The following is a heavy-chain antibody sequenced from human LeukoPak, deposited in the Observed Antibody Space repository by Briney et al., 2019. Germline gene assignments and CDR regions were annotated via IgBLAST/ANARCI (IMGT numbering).Heavy chain of an antibody. J-gene: IGHJ5*02. V-gene: IGHV4-4*07. CDR2: INTSGSS. CDR1: GGSISSYY. D-gene: IGHD6-25*01. Sequence: SETLSLTCTVSGGSISSYYWSWIRQPAGKGLELIGRINTSGSSNYNPSPRSRVTMSVDTSKNQFSLNPSSVTAADTAVYYCAREGGGPRWLDPWGQGTLVTVSS. CDR3: AREGGGPRWLDP.